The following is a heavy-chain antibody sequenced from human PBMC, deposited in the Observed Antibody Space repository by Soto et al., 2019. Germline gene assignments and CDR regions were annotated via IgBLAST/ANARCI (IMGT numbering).Heavy chain of an antibody. J-gene: IGHJ5*02. V-gene: IGHV1-69*13. CDR3: ARGAGYSSSVNWFDP. CDR1: GGTFSSYC. CDR2: IIPIFGKA. Sequence: ASVKVSCRASGGTFSSYCISWVRPAPGKRPGWMGGIIPIFGKANYGQKVQLGVAITADDATSGAYMELSSLGSEDTAGDYCARGAGYSSSVNWFDPWGQGTLVTVSS. D-gene: IGHD6-13*01.